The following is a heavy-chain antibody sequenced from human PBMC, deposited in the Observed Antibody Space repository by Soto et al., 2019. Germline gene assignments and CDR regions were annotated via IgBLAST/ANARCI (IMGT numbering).Heavy chain of an antibody. Sequence: PSETLSLTCTVSGSSISSSSYYWGWIRQPPGKGLELIGSIYYSGSTYYNPSLKNRVNISVDTSKNQFSLKLSSVTAADTAVYYCASITIFGVVIMKYYYGMDVWGQGTTVTVSS. CDR3: ASITIFGVVIMKYYYGMDV. D-gene: IGHD3-3*01. CDR1: GSSISSSSYY. CDR2: IYYSGST. V-gene: IGHV4-39*01. J-gene: IGHJ6*02.